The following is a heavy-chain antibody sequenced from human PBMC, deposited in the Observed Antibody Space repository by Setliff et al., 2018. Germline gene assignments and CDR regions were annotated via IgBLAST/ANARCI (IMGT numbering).Heavy chain of an antibody. CDR2: INHSGST. V-gene: IGHV4-34*01. Sequence: NPSETLSLTCAVYGGSFSGYYWSWIRQPPGKGLEWIGEINHSGSTNYNPSLKSRVTISVDTSKNQFSLKLSSVTAADTAVYYCAREWGSSSWSSPRYYYYGMDVWGQGTTVTVSS. CDR1: GGSFSGYY. D-gene: IGHD6-13*01. CDR3: AREWGSSSWSSPRYYYYGMDV. J-gene: IGHJ6*02.